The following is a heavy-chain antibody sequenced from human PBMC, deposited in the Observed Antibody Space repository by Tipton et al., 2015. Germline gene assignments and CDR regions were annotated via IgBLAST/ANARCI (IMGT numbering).Heavy chain of an antibody. CDR1: GGSISSNY. D-gene: IGHD3-10*02. Sequence: TLSLTCTVSGGSISSNYWSWIRQHPGKGLEWIGNIYYSGSTKYNPSLKSRVTISVDTSKNQFSLKLSSVTAADTAVYYCARLRETYVSYSDNWFVPWGQGTLVTVSS. V-gene: IGHV4-59*01. J-gene: IGHJ5*02. CDR2: IYYSGST. CDR3: ARLRETYVSYSDNWFVP.